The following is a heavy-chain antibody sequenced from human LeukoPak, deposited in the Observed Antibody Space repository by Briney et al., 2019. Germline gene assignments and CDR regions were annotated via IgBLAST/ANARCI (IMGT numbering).Heavy chain of an antibody. J-gene: IGHJ4*02. Sequence: PGGSLRLSCAASGFTFSSYWMHWVRQAPGKGLVWVSRINSDGSSTSYADSVKGRFTISRDNAKNTLYLQMNSLRAEDTAVYYCARGRLLWFGESTYYMDVWGQGTLVTVSS. V-gene: IGHV3-74*01. D-gene: IGHD3-10*01. CDR1: GFTFSSYW. CDR3: ARGRLLWFGESTYYMDV. CDR2: INSDGSST.